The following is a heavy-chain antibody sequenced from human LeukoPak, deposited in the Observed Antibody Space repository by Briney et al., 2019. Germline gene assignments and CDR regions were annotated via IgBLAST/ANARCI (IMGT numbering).Heavy chain of an antibody. J-gene: IGHJ4*02. CDR2: VSYGGSNQ. D-gene: IGHD6-25*01. CDR3: AKTPGAPANFDY. CDR1: GFTFSNYG. V-gene: IGHV3-30*18. Sequence: PGRSLRLSCAAPGFTFSNYGMHWVRQAPGKGLEWLAVVSYGGSNQNYADSVKGRFTISRDNSKNTLFLQMNSLRAEDTAVYYCAKTPGAPANFDYWGQGTLVTVSS.